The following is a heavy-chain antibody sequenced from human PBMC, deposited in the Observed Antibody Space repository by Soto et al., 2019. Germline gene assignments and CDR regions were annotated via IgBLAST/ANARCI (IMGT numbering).Heavy chain of an antibody. CDR2: IYYSGST. Sequence: SETLSLTCTVSGGSISSGGYYWSWIRQHPGKGLEWIGYIYYSGSTYYNPSLKSRVTISVDTSKNQFSLKLSSVTAADTAVYYCARMVAVTGWFDPWGQGTLVTVSS. CDR3: ARMVAVTGWFDP. D-gene: IGHD2-15*01. CDR1: GGSISSGGYY. J-gene: IGHJ5*02. V-gene: IGHV4-31*03.